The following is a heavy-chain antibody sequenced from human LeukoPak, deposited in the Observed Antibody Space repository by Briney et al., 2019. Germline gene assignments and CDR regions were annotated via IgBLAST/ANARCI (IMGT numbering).Heavy chain of an antibody. CDR2: ISGSGDGT. CDR1: GFTFSSYA. Sequence: GGSLRLSCAASGFTFSSYAMSWVRQAPGRGLEWVSAISGSGDGTYYADSVMGRFTISRDNSKHTLFLQMSSLRAEDTAAYYCAKDIKMGALVPEPDSWGQGTLVTVSS. V-gene: IGHV3-23*01. D-gene: IGHD1-26*01. J-gene: IGHJ4*02. CDR3: AKDIKMGALVPEPDS.